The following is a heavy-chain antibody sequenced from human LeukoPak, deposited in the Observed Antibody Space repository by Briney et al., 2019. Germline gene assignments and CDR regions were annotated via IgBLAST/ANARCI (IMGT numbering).Heavy chain of an antibody. Sequence: GGSLRLSCAASGFTVSSNYMSWVRQAPGKGLEWVSVIYSGGSTYYADSVKGRFTISRDNSKNTLYLQMNSLRAEDTAVYYCARDPLTYYHCSGGSCYGMDVWGRGTTVTVSS. J-gene: IGHJ6*02. V-gene: IGHV3-66*01. CDR3: ARDPLTYYHCSGGSCYGMDV. CDR2: IYSGGST. D-gene: IGHD2-15*01. CDR1: GFTVSSNY.